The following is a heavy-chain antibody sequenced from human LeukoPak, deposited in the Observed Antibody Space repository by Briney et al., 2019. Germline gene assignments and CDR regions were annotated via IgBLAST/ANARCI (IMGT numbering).Heavy chain of an antibody. J-gene: IGHJ4*02. D-gene: IGHD3-3*01. CDR3: ARTLKDHDFWSGYYTGTYYFDY. Sequence: SETLSLTCAVYGGSFSGYYWSWIRQPPGKGLEWIGEINHSGSTNYNPSLKSRVTISVDTSKNQFSLKLSSVTAADTAVYYCARTLKDHDFWSGYYTGTYYFDYWGQGTLVTVSS. CDR2: INHSGST. CDR1: GGSFSGYY. V-gene: IGHV4-34*01.